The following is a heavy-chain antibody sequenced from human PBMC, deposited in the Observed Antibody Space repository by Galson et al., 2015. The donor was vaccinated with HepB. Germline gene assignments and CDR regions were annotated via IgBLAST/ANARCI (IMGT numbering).Heavy chain of an antibody. J-gene: IGHJ4*02. V-gene: IGHV1-18*01. Sequence: SCKASGYIFTSNGINWVRQAPGQGLEWMGWISGYNGDIDYAEKFQGRVTMTTDTSTSTAYMELRSLRYDDTAVYYCARDPRIAAAGQLYYFDFWGQGTLVTVSS. CDR1: GYIFTSNG. D-gene: IGHD6-13*01. CDR2: ISGYNGDI. CDR3: ARDPRIAAAGQLYYFDF.